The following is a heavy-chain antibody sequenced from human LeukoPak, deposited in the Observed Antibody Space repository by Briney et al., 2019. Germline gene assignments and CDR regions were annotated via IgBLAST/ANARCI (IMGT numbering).Heavy chain of an antibody. CDR1: GYSISSGYY. V-gene: IGHV4-38-2*01. CDR3: ASPLGYCSSTSCSDAFDI. Sequence: SETPSLTCAVSGYSISSGYYWGWIRQPPGKGLEWIGSIYHSGSTYYNPSLKSRVTISVDTSKNQFSLKLSSVTAADTAVYYCASPLGYCSSTSCSDAFDIWGQGTMVTVSS. J-gene: IGHJ3*02. D-gene: IGHD2-2*01. CDR2: IYHSGST.